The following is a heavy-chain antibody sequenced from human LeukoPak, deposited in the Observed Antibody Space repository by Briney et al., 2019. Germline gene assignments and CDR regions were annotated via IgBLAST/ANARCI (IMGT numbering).Heavy chain of an antibody. CDR2: INQSGGT. CDR1: GGSLNGYY. V-gene: IGHV4-34*01. Sequence: SETLSLTCAVYGGSLNGYYWNWIRQSPGRGLEWIGGINQSGGTSYNPSLKSRVTISIDTSKNQFSLTLTSVTAADTAVYYCARRSSNLKVKYWGQGTLVTVSS. CDR3: ARRSSNLKVKY. J-gene: IGHJ4*02. D-gene: IGHD1-1*01.